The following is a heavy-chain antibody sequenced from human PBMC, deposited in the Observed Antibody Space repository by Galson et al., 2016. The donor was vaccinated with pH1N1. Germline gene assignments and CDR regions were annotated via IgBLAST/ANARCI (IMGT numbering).Heavy chain of an antibody. CDR2: TRNKANSYTT. CDR3: ARVISEWGLGGCYFDS. Sequence: SLRLSCAASGFTFSDHYMDWVRQAPGKGLEWVGRTRNKANSYTTEYAASVKGRFTISRDDSKNSLYLQMSSLKTEDTAVYYCARVISEWGLGGCYFDSWGQGTLVTVSS. CDR1: GFTFSDHY. J-gene: IGHJ4*02. V-gene: IGHV3-72*01. D-gene: IGHD1-26*01.